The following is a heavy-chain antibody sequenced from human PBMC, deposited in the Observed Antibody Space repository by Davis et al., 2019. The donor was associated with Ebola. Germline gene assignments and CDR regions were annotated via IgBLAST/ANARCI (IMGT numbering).Heavy chain of an antibody. CDR3: AKTHDGSYFYGMDV. CDR1: GYSFTNYW. Sequence: GESLKISCKGSGYSFTNYWIAWVRQMPGKGPEWMGIIYAGDSDTRYSPSFQGHVSISVDESINTAYLQWSSLEASDTAMYYCAKTHDGSYFYGMDVWGQGTTVIVSS. J-gene: IGHJ6*02. CDR2: IYAGDSDT. V-gene: IGHV5-51*01. D-gene: IGHD3-10*01.